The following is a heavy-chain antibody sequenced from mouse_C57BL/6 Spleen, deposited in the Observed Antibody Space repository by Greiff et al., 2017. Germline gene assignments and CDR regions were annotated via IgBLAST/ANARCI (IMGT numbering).Heavy chain of an antibody. CDR2: ISSGSSTI. V-gene: IGHV5-17*01. CDR3: ARNCIDNGNYYFDY. D-gene: IGHD2-1*01. J-gene: IGHJ2*01. Sequence: VESGGGLVKPGGSLKLSCAASGFTFSDYGMHWVRQAPEKGLEWVAYISSGSSTIYYADTVKGRFTISRDDDKNTLFLQMTSRRSADTAMYYCARNCIDNGNYYFDYWGQGTTLTVSS. CDR1: GFTFSDYG.